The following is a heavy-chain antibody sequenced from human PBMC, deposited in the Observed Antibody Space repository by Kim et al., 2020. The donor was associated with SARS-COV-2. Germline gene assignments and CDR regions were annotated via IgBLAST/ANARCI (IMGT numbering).Heavy chain of an antibody. CDR2: INHSGST. D-gene: IGHD3-22*01. Sequence: SETLSLTCAVYGGSFSGYYWSWIRQPPGKGLEWIGEINHSGSTNYNPSLKSRVTISVDTSKNQFSPKLSSVTAADTAVYYCASRTYYYDSSGYSGTLHYWGQGTLVTVSS. CDR3: ASRTYYYDSSGYSGTLHY. J-gene: IGHJ4*02. CDR1: GGSFSGYY. V-gene: IGHV4-34*01.